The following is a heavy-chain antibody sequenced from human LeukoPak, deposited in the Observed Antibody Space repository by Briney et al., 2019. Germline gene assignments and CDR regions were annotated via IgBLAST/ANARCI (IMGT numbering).Heavy chain of an antibody. J-gene: IGHJ4*02. Sequence: SVKVSCKASGGTFSSYAISWVRQAPGQGLEWMGGIIPIFDTANYAQKFQGRVTITADESTSTAYMELSSLRSEDTAVYYCARASSGYYPPDYWGQGTLVTVSS. CDR2: IIPIFDTA. CDR3: ARASSGYYPPDY. D-gene: IGHD3-22*01. CDR1: GGTFSSYA. V-gene: IGHV1-69*13.